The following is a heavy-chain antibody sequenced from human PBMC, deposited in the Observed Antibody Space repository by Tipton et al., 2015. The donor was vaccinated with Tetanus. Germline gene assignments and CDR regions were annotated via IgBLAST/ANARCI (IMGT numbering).Heavy chain of an antibody. V-gene: IGHV4-34*01. CDR1: GGSFSGYY. CDR3: ARVGATSGDAFDI. Sequence: TLSLTCAVYGGSFSGYYWSWIRQPPGKGLEWIGEINHSGSTNYNPSLKSRVTIPVDTSKNQFSLKLSSVTAADTAVYYCARVGATSGDAFDIWGQGTMVTVSS. J-gene: IGHJ3*02. D-gene: IGHD1-26*01. CDR2: INHSGST.